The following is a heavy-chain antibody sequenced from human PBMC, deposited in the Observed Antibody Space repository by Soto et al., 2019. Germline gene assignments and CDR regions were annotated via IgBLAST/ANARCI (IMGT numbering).Heavy chain of an antibody. D-gene: IGHD3-10*01. V-gene: IGHV1-69*13. CDR1: GGNFNTYA. CDR3: AKEAGDH. Sequence: GASVKVSCKTSGGNFNTYALTWVRQAPGQGLEWIGGIIPMFDIKNVAQRFQGRVTLNADDSMTTAYMEMTSLRSDDTAVYYCAKEAGDHWGQGTLVTVS. CDR2: IIPMFDIK. J-gene: IGHJ4*02.